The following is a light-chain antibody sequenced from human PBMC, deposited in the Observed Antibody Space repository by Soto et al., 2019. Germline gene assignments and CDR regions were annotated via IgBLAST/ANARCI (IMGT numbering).Light chain of an antibody. J-gene: IGKJ1*01. CDR3: QQYDSSPRT. V-gene: IGKV3-20*01. Sequence: EIVLTQSPGTLSLSPGERATLSCRASQSASSSSLAWYQQKPGQAPRLLISGASSRAADIPDRFSGSGSGTDFTLTINRLEPEDFAVYYCQQYDSSPRTFGQGTKVDIK. CDR2: GAS. CDR1: QSASSSS.